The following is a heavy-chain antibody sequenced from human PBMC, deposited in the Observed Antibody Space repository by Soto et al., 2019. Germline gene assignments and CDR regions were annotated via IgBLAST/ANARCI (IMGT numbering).Heavy chain of an antibody. CDR3: AKDSDSSALEY. CDR2: IWYDGTNK. D-gene: IGHD3-22*01. V-gene: IGHV3-33*06. CDR1: GFTFSTYG. J-gene: IGHJ4*02. Sequence: QVQLVESGGGVVQPGRSLRLSCAASGFTFSTYGMHWVRQAPGKGLEWVALIWYDGTNKYYAASVRGRFTISRDNSKNALYLQMNSLRAEDTAVYYCAKDSDSSALEYWGQGTLVTVSS.